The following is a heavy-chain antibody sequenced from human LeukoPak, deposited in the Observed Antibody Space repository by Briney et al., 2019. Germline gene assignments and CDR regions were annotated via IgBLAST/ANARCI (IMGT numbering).Heavy chain of an antibody. D-gene: IGHD1-14*01. V-gene: IGHV1-24*01. CDR3: AKPTHVRGGPWFDP. CDR2: FDPEDGET. Sequence: SVKVSCKVSGYTLTELSMHWVRQAPGKGLEWRGGFDPEDGETIYAQKFLGRVTMTEDTSTDTAYMELSSLRSEDTAVYYCAKPTHVRGGPWFDPWGQGTLVTVSS. CDR1: GYTLTELS. J-gene: IGHJ5*02.